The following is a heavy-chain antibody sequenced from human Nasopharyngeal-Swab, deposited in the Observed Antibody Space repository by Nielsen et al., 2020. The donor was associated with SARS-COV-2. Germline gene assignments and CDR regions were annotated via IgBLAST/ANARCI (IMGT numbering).Heavy chain of an antibody. D-gene: IGHD4-23*01. V-gene: IGHV3-74*01. CDR1: GFSFSTFW. CDR3: ARDLGGFGGY. CDR2: INTDGRRT. J-gene: IGHJ4*02. Sequence: ETQSLTCAASGFSFSTFWMHWVRQVPGEGLVWVSRINTDGRRTNYAESVKGRFTISRDNVKNMLYLQMNNLRPEDTAVYYCARDLGGFGGYWGQGTLATVSS.